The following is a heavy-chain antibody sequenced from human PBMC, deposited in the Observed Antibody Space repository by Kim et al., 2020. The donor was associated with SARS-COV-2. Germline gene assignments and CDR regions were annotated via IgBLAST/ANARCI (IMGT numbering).Heavy chain of an antibody. J-gene: IGHJ6*02. CDR1: GPTFSSYG. D-gene: IGHD1-26*01. Sequence: GGSLRLSCAASGPTFSSYGIHWVRQAPGKGLEWVAVISYDGSNKYYADSVKGRFTISRDNSKNTLYLQVNSLRAEDTAVYYCAKDRSGSYSKYYYGMDVWGQGTTVTVSS. CDR2: ISYDGSNK. V-gene: IGHV3-30*18. CDR3: AKDRSGSYSKYYYGMDV.